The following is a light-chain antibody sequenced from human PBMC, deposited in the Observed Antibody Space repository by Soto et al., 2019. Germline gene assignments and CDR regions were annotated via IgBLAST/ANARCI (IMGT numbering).Light chain of an antibody. V-gene: IGKV3-20*01. Sequence: EIVLTQSPGTLSLSPGERATLSCRASQSVSNTYLAWYKQKPGQAPRLLIYDASSRATGIPDRFSGSGSGTDFTLTISRLEPEDFAVYYCQHYGRSPGLFTFGPGTKVDIK. CDR1: QSVSNTY. CDR3: QHYGRSPGLFT. CDR2: DAS. J-gene: IGKJ3*01.